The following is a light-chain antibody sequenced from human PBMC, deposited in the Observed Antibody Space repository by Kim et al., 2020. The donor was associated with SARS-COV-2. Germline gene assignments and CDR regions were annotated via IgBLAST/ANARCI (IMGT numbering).Light chain of an antibody. J-gene: IGLJ3*02. V-gene: IGLV1-47*02. Sequence: GQPVTISCSGSSSNIGFNYVYWYQQLPGAAPKYLIHSNSQRPSGVPERFSGSKSDTSASLAISGLRSEDEGYYYCSAWDETLTAWVFGGGTQLTVL. CDR3: SAWDETLTAWV. CDR1: SSNIGFNY. CDR2: SNS.